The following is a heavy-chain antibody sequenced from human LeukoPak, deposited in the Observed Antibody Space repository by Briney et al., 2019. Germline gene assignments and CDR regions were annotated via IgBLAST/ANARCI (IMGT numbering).Heavy chain of an antibody. CDR3: ARDERYSDADHHYPDLGY. Sequence: RASVKVSCKASGYTFTGCYMHWVRQAPGQGLEWMGWINPNSGGTNYAQKFQGRVTLTCDTSIRTTYMELSSLTSDDTAVYYCARDERYSDADHHYPDLGYWGQGTLVTVSS. D-gene: IGHD3-16*01. J-gene: IGHJ4*02. CDR2: INPNSGGT. V-gene: IGHV1-2*02. CDR1: GYTFTGCY.